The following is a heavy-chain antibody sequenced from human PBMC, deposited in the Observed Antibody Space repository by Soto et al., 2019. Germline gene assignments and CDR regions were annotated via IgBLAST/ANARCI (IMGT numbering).Heavy chain of an antibody. D-gene: IGHD2-2*01. J-gene: IGHJ4*01. CDR1: GDSIRNVY. CDR3: ARAHAPTLPFDY. Sequence: SETLSLTCTVSGDSIRNVYWSWIRQPPGKGLEWIGFIFHSGNAKYNPSLESRVTISVDTSKNQFSLSLDSVTAADTAVYFCARAHAPTLPFDYWGQGTLVTVSS. CDR2: IFHSGNA. V-gene: IGHV4-59*01.